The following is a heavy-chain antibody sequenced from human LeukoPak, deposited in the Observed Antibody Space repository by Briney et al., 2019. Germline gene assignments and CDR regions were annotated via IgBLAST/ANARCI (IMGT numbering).Heavy chain of an antibody. CDR2: INPNSGGT. CDR3: ARDLGMAARPADY. V-gene: IGHV1-2*02. Sequence: VASVKVSCKVSGYTLAEVSMHWVRQAPGQGLEWMGWINPNSGGTNYAQKFQGRVTMTRDTSISTAYMELSRLRSDDTAVYYCARDLGMAARPADYWGQGTLVTVSS. D-gene: IGHD6-6*01. CDR1: GYTLAEVS. J-gene: IGHJ4*02.